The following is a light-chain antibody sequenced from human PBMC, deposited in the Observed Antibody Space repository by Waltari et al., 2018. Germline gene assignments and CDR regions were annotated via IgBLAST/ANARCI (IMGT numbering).Light chain of an antibody. CDR1: SSNIGSNY. CDR3: AAWEDTLSVVV. V-gene: IGLV1-47*02. CDR2: TND. J-gene: IGLJ2*01. Sequence: QSVLTQPPSTSGTPGQRVTISCSGRSSNIGSNYVYCYQHLPGTAPQLLIETNDQRPAGVPGRFAGSKSGTSASLAISGLQSDDECDYFCAAWEDTLSVVVFGGRTELTVL.